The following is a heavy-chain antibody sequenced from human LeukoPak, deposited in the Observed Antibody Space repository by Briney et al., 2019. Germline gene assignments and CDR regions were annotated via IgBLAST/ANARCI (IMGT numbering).Heavy chain of an antibody. CDR2: VYYSGST. Sequence: SETLSLTCTVSGGSISSFYWNWIRQPPGKGLEWIGYVYYSGSTNYNPSLKSRVTISVDTSKNQFSLKLSSVTAADTAVYFCARAPRKAWFDPWGQGTLVTVSS. D-gene: IGHD1-14*01. V-gene: IGHV4-59*01. CDR3: ARAPRKAWFDP. CDR1: GGSISSFY. J-gene: IGHJ5*02.